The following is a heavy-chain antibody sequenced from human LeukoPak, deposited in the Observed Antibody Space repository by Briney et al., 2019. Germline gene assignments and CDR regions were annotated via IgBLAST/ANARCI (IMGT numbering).Heavy chain of an antibody. V-gene: IGHV3-23*01. Sequence: GGSLRLSCAVSGITLSNYGMSWVRQAPGKGLEWVAGISDSGGRTNYADSVKGRFTISRDNSKNTLYLQMDSLRAEDTAVYYCAKSQRWLVPGGSWGQGTRVTVSS. D-gene: IGHD6-19*01. CDR2: ISDSGGRT. J-gene: IGHJ5*02. CDR3: AKSQRWLVPGGS. CDR1: GITLSNYG.